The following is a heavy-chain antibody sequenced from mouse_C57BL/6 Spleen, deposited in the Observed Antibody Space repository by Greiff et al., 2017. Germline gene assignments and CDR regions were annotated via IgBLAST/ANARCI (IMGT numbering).Heavy chain of an antibody. CDR2: IDPSDSYT. Sequence: QVQLQQPGAELVKPGASVKLSCKASGYTFTSYWMQWVKQRPGQGLEWIGVIDPSDSYTNYNQKFKGKATLTVDTSSSTAYMQLSSLTSEGSAVYYCARSLYSCGSYDAMDYWGQGTSVTVSS. D-gene: IGHD1-1*02. V-gene: IGHV1-50*01. CDR3: ARSLYSCGSYDAMDY. CDR1: GYTFTSYW. J-gene: IGHJ4*01.